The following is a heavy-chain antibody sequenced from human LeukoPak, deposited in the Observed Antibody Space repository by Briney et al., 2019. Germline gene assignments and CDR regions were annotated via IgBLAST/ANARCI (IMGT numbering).Heavy chain of an antibody. D-gene: IGHD2-15*01. CDR2: ISYDGNNK. V-gene: IGHV3-30*03. CDR1: GFTFSSYG. Sequence: GGSLRLSCAASGFTFSSYGMHWVRQAPGKGLEWVAVISYDGNNKYYADSVKGRFTISRDNSKNTLYVQMNSLRAEDTAVYYCARRGVAATNAFDIWGQGTMVTVSS. J-gene: IGHJ3*02. CDR3: ARRGVAATNAFDI.